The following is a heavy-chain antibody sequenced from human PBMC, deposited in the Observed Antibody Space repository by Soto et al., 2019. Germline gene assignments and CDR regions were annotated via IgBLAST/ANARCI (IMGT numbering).Heavy chain of an antibody. CDR3: ARAGSYRFDY. D-gene: IGHD3-10*01. CDR1: GYTFSSYW. J-gene: IGHJ4*01. CDR2: INLDGTTT. V-gene: IGHV3-74*01. Sequence: GGSLRLSCVASGYTFSSYWMHWVRQAPGMGLVWVSRINLDGTTTTYADSVKGRFTISRDNAKNTLYLQMNSLGVEDTAVYYCARAGSYRFDYWGHGTLVTXFS.